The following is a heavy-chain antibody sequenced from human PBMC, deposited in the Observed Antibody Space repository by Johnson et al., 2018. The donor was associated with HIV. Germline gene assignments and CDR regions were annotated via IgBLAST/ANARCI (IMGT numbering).Heavy chain of an antibody. Sequence: QVQLVESGGGVVQPGRSLRLSCAASGFTFSSYAMHWVRQAPGKGLEWVAVISYDGSNKYYADSVKGRFTISRDNSKNTLYLQMNSLRAEDTAVYYCASLQASSGYEAFDIWGQGTMVTVSS. D-gene: IGHD3-22*01. CDR3: ASLQASSGYEAFDI. V-gene: IGHV3-30-3*01. J-gene: IGHJ3*02. CDR2: ISYDGSNK. CDR1: GFTFSSYA.